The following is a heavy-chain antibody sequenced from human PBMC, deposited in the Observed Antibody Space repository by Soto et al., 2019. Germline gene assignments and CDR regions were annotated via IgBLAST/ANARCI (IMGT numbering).Heavy chain of an antibody. CDR1: GFTFSSYW. CDR3: AREDARRQWLVRGGAFDI. CDR2: INSDGSST. V-gene: IGHV3-74*01. Sequence: GGSLRLSCAASGFTFSSYWMHWVRQAPGKGLVWVSRINSDGSSTSYADSVKGRFTISRDNAKNTLYLQMNSLRAEDTAVYYCAREDARRQWLVRGGAFDIWGQGTMVTVSS. J-gene: IGHJ3*02. D-gene: IGHD6-19*01.